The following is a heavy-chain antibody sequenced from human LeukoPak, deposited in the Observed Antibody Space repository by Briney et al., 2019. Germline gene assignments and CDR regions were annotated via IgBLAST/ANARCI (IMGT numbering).Heavy chain of an antibody. J-gene: IGHJ4*02. V-gene: IGHV1-69*13. CDR3: ARDILYDYGWGSYRLDFDY. Sequence: SVKVSCKASGGTFSSYAISWVRQAPGQGLEWMGGIIPIFGTANYAQKFQGRVTITADESTSTAYMELSSLRSEDTAVYYCARDILYDYGWGSYRLDFDYWGQGTLVTGSS. D-gene: IGHD3-16*02. CDR2: IIPIFGTA. CDR1: GGTFSSYA.